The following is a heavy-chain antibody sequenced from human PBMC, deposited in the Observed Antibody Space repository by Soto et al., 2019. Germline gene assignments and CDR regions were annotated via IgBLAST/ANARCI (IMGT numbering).Heavy chain of an antibody. CDR3: ARDLLDSSGYWVS. D-gene: IGHD3-22*01. J-gene: IGHJ5*02. CDR1: GYTFTSYG. CDR2: ISAYIGNT. V-gene: IGHV1-18*01. Sequence: QVQLVQSGAEVKKPGASVKVSCKASGYTFTSYGISWVRQAPGQGLEWVGWISAYIGNTNYAQKLQGIVTMTTYTFWSKVYMELMSLRFDDTDVYYCARDLLDSSGYWVSWCQGTLVTGCS.